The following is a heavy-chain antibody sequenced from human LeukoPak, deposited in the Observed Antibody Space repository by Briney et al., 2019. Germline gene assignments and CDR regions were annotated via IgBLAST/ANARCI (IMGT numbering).Heavy chain of an antibody. Sequence: ASVKVSCKASGYTFTSYYMHWVRQAPGQGLEWMGWINPNSGGTNYAQKFQGWVTMTRDTSISTAYMELSRLRSDDTAVYYCARDRTRGYSCGLGYWGQGTLVTVSS. CDR1: GYTFTSYY. V-gene: IGHV1-2*04. CDR2: INPNSGGT. J-gene: IGHJ4*02. D-gene: IGHD5-18*01. CDR3: ARDRTRGYSCGLGY.